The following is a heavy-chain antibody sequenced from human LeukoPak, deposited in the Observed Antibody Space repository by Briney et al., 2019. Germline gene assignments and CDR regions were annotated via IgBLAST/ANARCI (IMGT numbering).Heavy chain of an antibody. CDR1: GASISRFY. D-gene: IGHD3-22*01. CDR2: IFYSGST. V-gene: IGHV4-39*01. Sequence: SETLSLTCTVSGASISRFYWGWIRQPPGKGLEWIGSIFYSGSTYYNPSLESRVTISVDTSKNQFSLKLSSVTAADTAVYYCARQFYYDSGGSHYWGQGTLVTVSS. J-gene: IGHJ4*02. CDR3: ARQFYYDSGGSHY.